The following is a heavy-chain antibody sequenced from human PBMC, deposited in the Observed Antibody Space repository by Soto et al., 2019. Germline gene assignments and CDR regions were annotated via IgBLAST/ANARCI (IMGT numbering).Heavy chain of an antibody. CDR1: GFTFSSYG. CDR3: AKQLEREPNWFDP. Sequence: LRLSCAASGFTFSSYGMHWVRQAPGKGLEWVAVISYDGSNKYYADSVKGRFTISRDNSKNTLYLQMNSLRAEDTAVYYCAKQLEREPNWFDPWGQGTLVTVSS. CDR2: ISYDGSNK. V-gene: IGHV3-30*18. J-gene: IGHJ5*02. D-gene: IGHD1-1*01.